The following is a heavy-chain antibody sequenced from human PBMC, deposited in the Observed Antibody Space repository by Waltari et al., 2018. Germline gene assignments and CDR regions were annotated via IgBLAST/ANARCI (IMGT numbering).Heavy chain of an antibody. D-gene: IGHD1-26*01. CDR1: GGSMSSSSHY. V-gene: IGHV4-39*02. CDR2: VYYSGGT. J-gene: IGHJ3*02. Sequence: QLQLQESGPGLVKPSETLSVTCTVSGGSMSSSSHYWCWFRRPPGKGLAWIGSVYYSGGTFYTPSLKSRVTISVDTSENHFSLRLNSVTAADTAVYYCARIRWDLPHAFDIWGLGTMLTVSS. CDR3: ARIRWDLPHAFDI.